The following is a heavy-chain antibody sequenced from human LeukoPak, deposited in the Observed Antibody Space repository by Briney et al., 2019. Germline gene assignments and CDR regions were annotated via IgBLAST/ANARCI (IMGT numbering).Heavy chain of an antibody. V-gene: IGHV1-46*01. CDR3: GRGPRITVVRGGQWYYYMDV. J-gene: IGHJ6*03. CDR2: INPSGGST. CDR1: GYTFTSYY. Sequence: ASVKVSCKASGYTFTSYYIHWVRQAPGQGLEWMGLINPSGGSTNYAQKFQGRVTMTRDTSTSTVYMELSSLRSEDTAVYYCGRGPRITVVRGGQWYYYMDVWGRGTTVTISS. D-gene: IGHD3-10*01.